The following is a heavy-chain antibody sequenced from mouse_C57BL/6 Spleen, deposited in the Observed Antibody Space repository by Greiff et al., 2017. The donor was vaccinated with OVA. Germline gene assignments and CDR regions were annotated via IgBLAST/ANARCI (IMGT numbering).Heavy chain of an antibody. J-gene: IGHJ4*01. V-gene: IGHV1-81*01. D-gene: IGHD2-4*01. CDR3: ARGGDDYDEDDAMDY. CDR1: GYTFTSYG. CDR2: IYPRSGNT. Sequence: QVQLKQSGAELARPGASVKLSCKASGYTFTSYGISWVKQRTGQGLEWIGEIYPRSGNTYYNEKFKGKATLTADKSSSTAYMELRSLTSEDSAVYFSARGGDDYDEDDAMDYWGQGTSVTVSS.